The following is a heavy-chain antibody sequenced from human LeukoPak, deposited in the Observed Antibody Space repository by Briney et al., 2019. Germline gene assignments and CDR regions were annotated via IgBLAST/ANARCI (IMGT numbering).Heavy chain of an antibody. Sequence: WASVKVSCKASGYTFTGCYMHWVRQAPGQGLEWMGWINPNSGGTNYAQKFQGRVTMTRDTSISTAYMELSRLRSDDTAVYYCGRVGALPSGSYYSHYYGMDVWGQGTTVTVSS. CDR3: GRVGALPSGSYYSHYYGMDV. CDR2: INPNSGGT. CDR1: GYTFTGCY. J-gene: IGHJ6*02. V-gene: IGHV1-2*02. D-gene: IGHD1-26*01.